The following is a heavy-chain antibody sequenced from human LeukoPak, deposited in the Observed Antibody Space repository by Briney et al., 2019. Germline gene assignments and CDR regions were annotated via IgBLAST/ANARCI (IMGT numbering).Heavy chain of an antibody. CDR1: GGSISSGGYY. Sequence: SQTLSLTCTVSGGSISSGGYYWSWIRQHPGKGLEWIGYIYYSGSTYYNPSLKSRVTISVDTSKNQFSLKLSSVTAADTAVYYCARVNSSSWYYKAFDYWGQGTLVTVSS. D-gene: IGHD6-13*01. CDR3: ARVNSSSWYYKAFDY. J-gene: IGHJ4*02. V-gene: IGHV4-31*03. CDR2: IYYSGST.